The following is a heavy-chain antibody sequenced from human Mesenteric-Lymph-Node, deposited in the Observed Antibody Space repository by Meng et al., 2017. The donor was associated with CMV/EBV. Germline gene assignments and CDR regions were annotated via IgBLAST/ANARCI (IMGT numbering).Heavy chain of an antibody. J-gene: IGHJ4*02. CDR3: ARDGGEYYDFWSGYSSNLDY. D-gene: IGHD3-3*01. V-gene: IGHV3-7*01. CDR2: INPDGNEE. Sequence: GGSLRLSFAASGFTFSTYWLTWVRQAPGKRLEWVANINPDGNEEYYVDSVKGRFSISRDNAKNSLYLQMNSLRADDTAVYYCARDGGEYYDFWSGYSSNLDYWGQGTLVTVSS. CDR1: GFTFSTYW.